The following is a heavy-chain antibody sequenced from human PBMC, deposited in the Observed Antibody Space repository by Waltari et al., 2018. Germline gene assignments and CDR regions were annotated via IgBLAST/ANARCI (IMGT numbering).Heavy chain of an antibody. CDR1: GFTFSSSG. CDR3: ASCTGGNCYYYGFDV. J-gene: IGHJ6*02. D-gene: IGHD2-8*02. V-gene: IGHV3-30*03. Sequence: QVQLVESGGGVVQPGRSLRLSCAASGFTFSSSGRHWVRQTPGRGLEWVAVIASDGSRKSYADSVKGRFSISRDNSKNSLSLEMNSLRPEDTAVYYCASCTGGNCYYYGFDVWGQGTTVTVSS. CDR2: IASDGSRK.